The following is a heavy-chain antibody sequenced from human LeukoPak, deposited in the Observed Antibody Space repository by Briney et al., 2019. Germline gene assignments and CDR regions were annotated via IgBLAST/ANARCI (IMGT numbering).Heavy chain of an antibody. D-gene: IGHD3-22*01. CDR2: IIPIFGTA. Sequence: SVKVSCKASGGTFSSYAISWVRQAPGQGLEWMGGIIPIFGTANYAQKFQGRVTITADESTSTAYMELSSLRSEDTAVYYCARGVGVTYYYDSGGQTWGQGTQVTVSS. CDR3: ARGVGVTYYYDSGGQT. J-gene: IGHJ5*02. CDR1: GGTFSSYA. V-gene: IGHV1-69*13.